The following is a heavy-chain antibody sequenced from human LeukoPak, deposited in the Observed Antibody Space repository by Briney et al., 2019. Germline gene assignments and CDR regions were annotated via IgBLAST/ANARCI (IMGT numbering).Heavy chain of an antibody. Sequence: ASVKVSCKASGYTFTSYDINWVRQATGQGLEWMGWMNPNSGNTGYAQKFQGRVTMTRNISISTAYMELSSLRSEDTAVYYCARGGYGYCSSTSCRNWFDPWGQGTLVTVSP. J-gene: IGHJ5*02. CDR1: GYTFTSYD. CDR3: ARGGYGYCSSTSCRNWFDP. CDR2: MNPNSGNT. V-gene: IGHV1-8*01. D-gene: IGHD2-2*03.